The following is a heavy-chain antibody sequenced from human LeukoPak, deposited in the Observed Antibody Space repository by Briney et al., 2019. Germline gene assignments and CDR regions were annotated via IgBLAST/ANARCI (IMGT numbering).Heavy chain of an antibody. D-gene: IGHD3-10*01. J-gene: IGHJ4*02. CDR2: IYHSGST. V-gene: IGHV4-38-2*02. CDR1: GYSISSGYY. CDR3: ARIGSYYGSGSYYFDY. Sequence: SEILSLTCTVSGYSISSGYYWGWIRQPPGKGLEWIGGIYHSGSTYYNPSLKSRVTISVDTSKNQFSLKLSSVTAADTAVYYCARIGSYYGSGSYYFDYWGQGTLVTVSS.